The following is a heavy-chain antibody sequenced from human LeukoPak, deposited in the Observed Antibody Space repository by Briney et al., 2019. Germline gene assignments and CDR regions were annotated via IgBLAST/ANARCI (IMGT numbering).Heavy chain of an antibody. D-gene: IGHD7-27*01. Sequence: SETLSLTCAVYGGSFSGYYWTWIRQSPGKGLEWIGETNPSGSTNYNPSLKSRVTISVDTSKNQFSLKLSSVTAADTAVYYCARRTNWGGRIDYWGQGTLVTVSS. J-gene: IGHJ4*02. CDR2: TNPSGST. V-gene: IGHV4-34*01. CDR1: GGSFSGYY. CDR3: ARRTNWGGRIDY.